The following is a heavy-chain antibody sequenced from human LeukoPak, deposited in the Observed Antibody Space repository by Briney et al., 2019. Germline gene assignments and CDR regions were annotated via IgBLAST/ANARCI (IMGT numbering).Heavy chain of an antibody. J-gene: IGHJ6*03. V-gene: IGHV3-48*03. CDR2: ISSSGSTI. Sequence: PGGSLRLSCAASGFTFSSYEMNWVRQAPGKGLEWVSYISSSGSTIYYADSVKGRFTISRDNAKNSLYLQMDSLRAEDTAVYYCARDTQLWPYYMDVWGKGTTVTISS. CDR1: GFTFSSYE. CDR3: ARDTQLWPYYMDV. D-gene: IGHD5-18*01.